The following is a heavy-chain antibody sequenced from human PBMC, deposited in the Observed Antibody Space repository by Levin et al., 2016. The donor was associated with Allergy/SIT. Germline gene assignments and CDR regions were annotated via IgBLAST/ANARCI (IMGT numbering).Heavy chain of an antibody. CDR1: GFSLSTTEGN. CDR3: AHGGRQRQAFDL. J-gene: IGHJ3*01. D-gene: IGHD1-1*01. Sequence: SGPTLVKPTQTLTLTCTFSGFSLSTTEGNVGWIRQPPGKALEWLALISWNDDKRYNPSLKSRLTITKDTSKNQVVLTMTNVDPVDTATYSCAHGGRQRQAFDLWGQGILVTVS. CDR2: ISWNDDK. V-gene: IGHV2-5*01.